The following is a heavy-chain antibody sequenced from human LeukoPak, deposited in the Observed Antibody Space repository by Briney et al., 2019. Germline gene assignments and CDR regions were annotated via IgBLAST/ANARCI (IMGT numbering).Heavy chain of an antibody. J-gene: IGHJ4*02. CDR1: GFTFSSYG. D-gene: IGHD3-22*01. Sequence: GGSLRLSCAASGFTFSSYGMHWVRQAPGKGLEWVAFIRYDGSNKYCADSVKGRFTISRDNSKNTLYLQMNSLRAEDTAVYYCAKERGHYDSSGYLDYWGQGTLVTVSS. CDR2: IRYDGSNK. CDR3: AKERGHYDSSGYLDY. V-gene: IGHV3-30*02.